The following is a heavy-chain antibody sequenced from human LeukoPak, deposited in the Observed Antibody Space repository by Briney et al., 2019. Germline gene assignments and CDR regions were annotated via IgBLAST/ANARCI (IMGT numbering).Heavy chain of an antibody. D-gene: IGHD3-10*01. V-gene: IGHV3-20*01. CDR1: GFTFKDYA. J-gene: IGHJ3*02. Sequence: GGSLRLSCAASGFTFKDYAMSWVRQAPGKGLEWVSGISWNGGSTGYADSVKGRFTISRDNAKNSLYLQMNSLRAEDTAFYQCARDRTMVRGVMGDAFDIWGQGTMVTVSS. CDR3: ARDRTMVRGVMGDAFDI. CDR2: ISWNGGST.